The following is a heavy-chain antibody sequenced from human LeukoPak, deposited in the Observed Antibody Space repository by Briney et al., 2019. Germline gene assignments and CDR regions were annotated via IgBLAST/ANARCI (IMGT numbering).Heavy chain of an antibody. Sequence: GGSLRLSCAASGFTFSSYNMDWVRQAPGKGLEWVSYISGSSNTIFYADSVRGRFTISRDNAFNSLYLQMNSLRDEDTAVYSGAREARKDYWGQGTLVTVSS. J-gene: IGHJ4*02. CDR1: GFTFSSYN. V-gene: IGHV3-48*02. CDR2: ISGSSNTI. CDR3: AREARKDY.